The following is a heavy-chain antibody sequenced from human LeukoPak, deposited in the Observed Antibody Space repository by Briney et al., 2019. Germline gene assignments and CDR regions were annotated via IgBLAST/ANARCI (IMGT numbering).Heavy chain of an antibody. V-gene: IGHV4-4*07. Sequence: SDTVSLTCTVWGRPNNRYYWSWITHPAGKGLGWISRIYTSGSTNYNPSLKSRVTMSVDTSKNQFSLKLSSVAAADTAVYYCARDKRPLVGATTPYYYYMDVWGKGTTVTVSS. CDR1: GRPNNRYY. CDR2: IYTSGST. CDR3: ARDKRPLVGATTPYYYYMDV. J-gene: IGHJ6*03. D-gene: IGHD1-26*01.